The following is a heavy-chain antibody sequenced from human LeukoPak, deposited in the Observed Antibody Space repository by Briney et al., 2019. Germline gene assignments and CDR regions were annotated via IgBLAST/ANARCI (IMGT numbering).Heavy chain of an antibody. V-gene: IGHV4-59*01. J-gene: IGHJ4*02. CDR1: GGSISSYY. CDR2: IYYSGST. Sequence: SETLSLTCTVSGGSISSYYWSWIQQPPGKGLEWIGYIYYSGSTNYNPSLKSRVTISVDTSKNQFSLKLSSVTAADTAVYYCARERTTGEFDYWGQGTLVTVSS. D-gene: IGHD1-7*01. CDR3: ARERTTGEFDY.